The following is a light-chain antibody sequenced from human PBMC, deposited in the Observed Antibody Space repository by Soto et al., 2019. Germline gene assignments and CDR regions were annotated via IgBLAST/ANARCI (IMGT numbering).Light chain of an antibody. CDR1: SSDVGGYNS. CDR2: EVT. Sequence: QSVLTQPASVSGSPGQSITISCTGTSSDVGGYNSVSWYQQHPGKAPKLVIYEVTNRPSGISNRFSGSKSGNTASLTISGLQAEDEADSYCSSYTSSSTRVFGTGTRSPS. CDR3: SSYTSSSTRV. V-gene: IGLV2-14*01. J-gene: IGLJ1*01.